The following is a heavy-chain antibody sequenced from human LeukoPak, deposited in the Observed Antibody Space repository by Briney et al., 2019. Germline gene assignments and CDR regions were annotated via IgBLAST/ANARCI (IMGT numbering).Heavy chain of an antibody. J-gene: IGHJ4*02. CDR3: ARSRSIAARVYFDY. CDR1: GGSISSSSYY. D-gene: IGHD6-6*01. V-gene: IGHV4-39*07. Sequence: PSETLSLTCTVSGGSISSSSYYWGWIRQPPGKGLEWIGSIYYSGSTYYNPSLKSRVTISVDTSKNQFSLKLSSVTAADTAVYYCARSRSIAARVYFDYWGRGTLVTVSS. CDR2: IYYSGST.